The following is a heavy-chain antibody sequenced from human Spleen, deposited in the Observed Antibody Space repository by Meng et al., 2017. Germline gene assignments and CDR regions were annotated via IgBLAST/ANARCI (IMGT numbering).Heavy chain of an antibody. D-gene: IGHD4-23*01. V-gene: IGHV3-7*01. CDR2: IKEDGSVK. CDR1: GFPFSTYW. J-gene: IGHJ4*02. Sequence: GESLKISCAASGFPFSTYWMSWVRQSAGKGLEWVANIKEDGSVKYYMDSVKGRFTISRDNAKNSLFLQMNSLRVEDTAVYYCARDPLYGGNYPSYWGQGTLVTVSS. CDR3: ARDPLYGGNYPSY.